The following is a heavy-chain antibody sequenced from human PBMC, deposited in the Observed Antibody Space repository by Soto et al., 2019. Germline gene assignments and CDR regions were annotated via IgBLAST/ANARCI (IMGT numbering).Heavy chain of an antibody. CDR3: ASNIAVAGTGRYYYSGMDV. D-gene: IGHD6-19*01. V-gene: IGHV4-30-2*01. Sequence: SETLSLTCVVSGGSVSSGGFSWNWFRQPPGKVLEWIGYTSHSGNTYYNPSLKSRVSISMDRSKNQFSLSLSSLTAADTAVYYCASNIAVAGTGRYYYSGMDVWGQGTKVTVSS. CDR1: GGSVSSGGFS. CDR2: TSHSGNT. J-gene: IGHJ6*02.